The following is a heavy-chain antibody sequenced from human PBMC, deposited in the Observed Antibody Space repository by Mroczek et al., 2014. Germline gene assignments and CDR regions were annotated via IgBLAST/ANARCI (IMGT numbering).Heavy chain of an antibody. CDR2: INHSGST. Sequence: QVQLQESGAGLLKSSETLSLTCAVYGGSFSGYYWSWIRQPPGKGLEWIGEINHSGSTNYNPSLKSRVTISVDTSKNQFSLKLSSVTAADTAVYYCAASGPSSAFDIWGQGTMVTVSS. J-gene: IGHJ3*02. CDR1: GGSFSGYY. V-gene: IGHV4-34*01. D-gene: IGHD6-25*01. CDR3: AASGPSSAFDI.